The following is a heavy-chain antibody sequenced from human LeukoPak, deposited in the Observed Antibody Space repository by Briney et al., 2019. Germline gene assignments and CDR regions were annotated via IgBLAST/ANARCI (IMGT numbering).Heavy chain of an antibody. V-gene: IGHV4-39*07. Sequence: PSETLSLTCTVSGGSISSSSYYWGWLRQPPGKGLEWIGSIYYSGSTYYNPSLKSRVTISVDTSKNQFSLKLSSVTAADTAVYYCARWRGDAGTGGADNWGQGTLVTVSS. CDR3: ARWRGDAGTGGADN. D-gene: IGHD6-13*01. J-gene: IGHJ4*02. CDR1: GGSISSSSYY. CDR2: IYYSGST.